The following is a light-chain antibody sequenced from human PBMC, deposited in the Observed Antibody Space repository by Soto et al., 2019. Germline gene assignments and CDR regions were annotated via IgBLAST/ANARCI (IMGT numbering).Light chain of an antibody. Sequence: QSALTQPRSVSGSPGQSVTISCTGTSSDVGDYNFVSWYQQHPGKAPKLMIYDVSKRPSGVPDRFSGSKSGNTASLTISGLQAEDEADYYCCSYAGSYTYVFGTGTKLIVL. CDR1: SSDVGDYNF. V-gene: IGLV2-11*01. CDR3: CSYAGSYTYV. J-gene: IGLJ1*01. CDR2: DVS.